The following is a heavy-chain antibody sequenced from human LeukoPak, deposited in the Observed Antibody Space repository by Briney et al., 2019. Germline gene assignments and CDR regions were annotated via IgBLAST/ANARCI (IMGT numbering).Heavy chain of an antibody. CDR1: GFTFSSYA. CDR3: AKAEGFLEWFPS. J-gene: IGHJ5*02. V-gene: IGHV3-23*01. CDR2: ISGSGGST. Sequence: GGSLRLSCAASGFTFSSYAMGWVRQAPGKGLEWVSAISGSGGSTYYADSVKGRFTISRDNSKNTLYLQMNSLRAEDTAVYYCAKAEGFLEWFPSWGQGTLVTVSS. D-gene: IGHD3-3*01.